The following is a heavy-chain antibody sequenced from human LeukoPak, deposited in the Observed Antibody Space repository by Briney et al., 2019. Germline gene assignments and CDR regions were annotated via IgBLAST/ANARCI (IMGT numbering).Heavy chain of an antibody. J-gene: IGHJ4*02. CDR1: GFTFSSYG. V-gene: IGHV3-30*02. D-gene: IGHD2-2*01. CDR3: AKDQDIVVVPAASGLDY. Sequence: PGGSLRLSXAASGFTFSSYGMHWVRQSPGKGLEWLAFIRYDGSNKYYADSVKGRFTISRDNSKNTLYLQMNSLRAEDTAVYYCAKDQDIVVVPAASGLDYWGQGTLVTVSS. CDR2: IRYDGSNK.